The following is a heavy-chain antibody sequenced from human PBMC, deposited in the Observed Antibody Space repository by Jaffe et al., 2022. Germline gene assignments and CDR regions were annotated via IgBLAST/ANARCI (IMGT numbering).Heavy chain of an antibody. CDR2: IIPILGIA. J-gene: IGHJ4*02. CDR3: AIMVRGVIIVGALDY. Sequence: QVQLVQSGAEVKKPGSSVKVSCKASGGTFSSYTISWVRQAPGQGLEWMGRIIPILGIANYAQKFQGRVTITADKSTSTAYMELSSLRSEDTAVYYCAIMVRGVIIVGALDYWGQGTLVTVSS. CDR1: GGTFSSYT. D-gene: IGHD3-10*01. V-gene: IGHV1-69*02.